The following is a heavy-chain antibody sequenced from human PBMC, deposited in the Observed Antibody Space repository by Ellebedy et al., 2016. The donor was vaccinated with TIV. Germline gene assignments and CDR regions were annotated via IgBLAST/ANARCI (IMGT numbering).Heavy chain of an antibody. J-gene: IGHJ3*01. Sequence: SETLSLXXTVHGGSFLGYYWSWIRQSPGKGLQWLGEINPSGGTNYTTSLKSRLMMSIDTSKRQISLNLNSATAADTAVYYCARGRRFSASFHPMMSTFEVWGQGTTVIVSS. CDR1: GGSFLGYY. CDR3: ARGRRFSASFHPMMSTFEV. V-gene: IGHV4-34*01. D-gene: IGHD3-10*01. CDR2: INPSGGT.